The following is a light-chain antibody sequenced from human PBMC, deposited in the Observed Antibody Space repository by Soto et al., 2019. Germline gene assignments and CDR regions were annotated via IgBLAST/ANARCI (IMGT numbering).Light chain of an antibody. CDR2: KAS. J-gene: IGKJ2*01. CDR3: QQYSSYSSYT. Sequence: GDRVTITCRASQSISSWLAWYLQKPGKAPQLLIYKASNLQDGVPSRFSGSGSGTEFTLTISSLQPDDFATYYCQQYSSYSSYTFGQGTKLEIK. CDR1: QSISSW. V-gene: IGKV1-5*03.